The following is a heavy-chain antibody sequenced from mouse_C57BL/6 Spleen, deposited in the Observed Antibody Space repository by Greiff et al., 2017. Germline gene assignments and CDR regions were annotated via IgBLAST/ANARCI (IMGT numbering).Heavy chain of an antibody. J-gene: IGHJ4*01. CDR1: GYTFTSYW. CDR2: IYPGSGST. CDR3: ARSGDGRYAMDY. D-gene: IGHD2-3*01. Sequence: QVQLQQPGAALVKPGASVKMSCKASGYTFTSYWITWVKQRPGQGLEWIGDIYPGSGSTNYNEKFKSKATLTVDTSSSTAYMQLSSLASEDSAVYYCARSGDGRYAMDYWGQGTSVTVSS. V-gene: IGHV1-55*01.